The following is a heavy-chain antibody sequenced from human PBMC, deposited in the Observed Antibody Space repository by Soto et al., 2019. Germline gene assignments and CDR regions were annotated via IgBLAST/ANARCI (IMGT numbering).Heavy chain of an antibody. J-gene: IGHJ4*02. CDR2: IWYDGSNK. CDR3: ARASGYDLGYFDY. D-gene: IGHD5-12*01. V-gene: IGHV3-33*01. Sequence: GGSLRLSCAASGFTFSSYGMHWVRQAPGKGLEWVAVIWYDGSNKYYADSVKGRFTISRDNSKNTLYLQMNSLRAEDTAVYYCARASGYDLGYFDYWGQGTLVTVSS. CDR1: GFTFSSYG.